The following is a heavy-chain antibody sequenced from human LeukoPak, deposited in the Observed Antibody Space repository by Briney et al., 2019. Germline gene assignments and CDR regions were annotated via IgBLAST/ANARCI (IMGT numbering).Heavy chain of an antibody. V-gene: IGHV4-59*01. J-gene: IGHJ6*03. CDR1: GGSISYYY. CDR3: ARTTEGYCRGRSCYSYYYYMDV. D-gene: IGHD2-15*01. Sequence: PSETLSLTRTVSGGSISYYYWSWIRQPPGKGLEWIGYIYYSGSTNYNPSLKSRVTISVDTSKNQFSLKLSSVTAADTAVYYCARTTEGYCRGRSCYSYYYYMDVWGKGTTVTVSS. CDR2: IYYSGST.